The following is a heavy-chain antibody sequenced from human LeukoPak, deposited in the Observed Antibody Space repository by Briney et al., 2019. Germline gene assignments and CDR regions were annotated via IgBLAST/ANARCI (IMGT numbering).Heavy chain of an antibody. Sequence: GGPLRLSCAASGFTFSSYAMSWVRQAPGEGLEWVSAISGSGGSTYYADSVKGRFTISRDNSKNTLYLQMNSLRAEDTAVYYCAKQTRPQLERRLGFDYWGQGTLVTVSS. CDR3: AKQTRPQLERRLGFDY. V-gene: IGHV3-23*01. CDR1: GFTFSSYA. CDR2: ISGSGGST. D-gene: IGHD1-1*01. J-gene: IGHJ4*02.